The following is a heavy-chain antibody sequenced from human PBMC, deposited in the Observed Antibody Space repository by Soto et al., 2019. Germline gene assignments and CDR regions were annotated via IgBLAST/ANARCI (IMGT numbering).Heavy chain of an antibody. J-gene: IGHJ6*02. CDR2: INPNSGGT. D-gene: IGHD2-2*01. V-gene: IGHV1-2*02. CDR3: ASANAALNCSSTSCYPNYYYGMDV. Sequence: QVQLVQSGAEVKKPGASVKVSCKASGYTFTGYYMHWVRQAPGQGLEWMGWINPNSGGTNYAQKLQGGVTMTRDTSISTAYMELSRLRSDDTAVYYCASANAALNCSSTSCYPNYYYGMDVWGQGTTVTVSS. CDR1: GYTFTGYY.